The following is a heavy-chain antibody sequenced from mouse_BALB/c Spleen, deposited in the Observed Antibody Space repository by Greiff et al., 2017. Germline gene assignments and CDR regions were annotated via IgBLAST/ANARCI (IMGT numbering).Heavy chain of an antibody. Sequence: QVQLQQSGPGLVQPSQSLSITCTVSGFSLTSYGVHWVRQSPGKGLEWLGVIWSGGSTDYNAAFISRLSISKDNSKSQVFFKMNSLQANDTAIYYCARREGRLSTMIGWFAYWGQGTLVTVSA. V-gene: IGHV2-2*02. J-gene: IGHJ3*01. D-gene: IGHD2-4*01. CDR1: GFSLTSYG. CDR2: IWSGGST. CDR3: ARREGRLSTMIGWFAY.